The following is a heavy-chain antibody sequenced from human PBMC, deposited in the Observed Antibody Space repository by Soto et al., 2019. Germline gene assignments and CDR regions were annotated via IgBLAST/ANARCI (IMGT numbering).Heavy chain of an antibody. CDR3: ARHEGGYSSSWYGRSYFDY. J-gene: IGHJ4*02. V-gene: IGHV4-59*08. CDR2: IYYSGST. CDR1: GGSISSYY. Sequence: SETLSLTCTVSGGSISSYYWSWIWQPPGKGLEWIGYIYYSGSTNYNPSLKSRVTISVDTSKNQFSLKLSSVTAADTAVYYCARHEGGYSSSWYGRSYFDYWGQGTLVTVSS. D-gene: IGHD6-13*01.